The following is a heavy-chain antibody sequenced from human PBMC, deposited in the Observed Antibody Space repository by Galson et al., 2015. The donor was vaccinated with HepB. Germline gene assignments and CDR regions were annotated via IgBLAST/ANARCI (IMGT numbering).Heavy chain of an antibody. J-gene: IGHJ6*02. CDR1: GFTFRSHA. V-gene: IGHV3-23*01. CDR3: VKNWEGSTFPCIDV. Sequence: SLRLSCAASGFTFRSHAMAWVRQAPGRGLEWVSSVSGSGDQTYYTDSVTGRYTMSKDNSKNTLHLQMNSLRADDTAIYYCVKNWEGSTFPCIDVWGQGTTVAVS. D-gene: IGHD2/OR15-2a*01. CDR2: VSGSGDQT.